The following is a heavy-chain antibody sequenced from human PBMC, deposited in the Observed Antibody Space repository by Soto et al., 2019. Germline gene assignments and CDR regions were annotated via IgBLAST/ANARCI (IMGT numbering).Heavy chain of an antibody. Sequence: ALLNLSCKGPGACLARDYRGWVRKEPEQGLDWMGVINPNGGSTKYAQKFQGRITMTRDTSRSTVYMELSSLRSEDTAVYYCARSSGGNFGIIIEGSNWFDPWGQGTLVTVSS. J-gene: IGHJ5*02. CDR2: INPNGGST. CDR3: ARSSGGNFGIIIEGSNWFDP. CDR1: GACLARDY. V-gene: IGHV1-46*01. D-gene: IGHD3-3*01.